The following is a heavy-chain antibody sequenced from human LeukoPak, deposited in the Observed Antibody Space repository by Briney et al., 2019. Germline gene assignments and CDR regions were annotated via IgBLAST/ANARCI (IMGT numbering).Heavy chain of an antibody. V-gene: IGHV1-2*02. CDR1: GYTFTRCY. CDR3: ARDPLDCSSTSCPLEDAVDI. Sequence: ASVKVSCKASGYTFTRCYMHWVRQAPGQGLEWMGWINPNSGVTNYAQTFQGRVTMTRDTSISTAYMELSRLRSDDTAVYYCARDPLDCSSTSCPLEDAVDIWGQGTMVTVSS. CDR2: INPNSGVT. D-gene: IGHD2-2*01. J-gene: IGHJ3*02.